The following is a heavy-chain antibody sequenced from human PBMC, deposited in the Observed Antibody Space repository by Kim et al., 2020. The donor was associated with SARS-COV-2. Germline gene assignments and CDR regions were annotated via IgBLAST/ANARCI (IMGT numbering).Heavy chain of an antibody. V-gene: IGHV1-2*06. CDR3: AWFDSRYFDY. Sequence: ASVKVSCKTSGYTFTSYFIHWVRQAPGQGLEWMGRINPKSGDTIYAQKFQGRVTMTRDTSITTAYMELSRLRSDDTALFYCAWFDSRYFDYWGQGTLVTV. CDR2: INPKSGDT. J-gene: IGHJ4*02. CDR1: GYTFTSYF. D-gene: IGHD2-21*01.